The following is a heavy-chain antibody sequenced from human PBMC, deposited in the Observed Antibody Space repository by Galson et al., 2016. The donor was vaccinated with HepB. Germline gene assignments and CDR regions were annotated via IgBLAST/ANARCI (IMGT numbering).Heavy chain of an antibody. Sequence: ETLSLTCTVSGGSISSYYWAWIRQPPGKGLEWIGTIYYVGTTYYNPSLKSRVTISVDTSRNQFSLKLSSVTAADTAVYSCARQRDYYDSSGYFDSWGRGTLVTVSS. CDR3: ARQRDYYDSSGYFDS. D-gene: IGHD3-22*01. J-gene: IGHJ4*02. CDR2: IYYVGTT. CDR1: GGSISSYY. V-gene: IGHV4-39*01.